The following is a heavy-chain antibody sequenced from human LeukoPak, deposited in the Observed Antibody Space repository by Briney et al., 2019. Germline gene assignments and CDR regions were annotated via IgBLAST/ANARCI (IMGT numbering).Heavy chain of an antibody. J-gene: IGHJ3*01. CDR3: ARGSVRFGELFVPFDV. Sequence: ASVNVSCKASGYTFTGYYMHWVRQAPGQRLEWMGWISPYNGNANYEQKLQGRVTMTTDTSTSTAYMELRNLRSDDTAVYYCARGSVRFGELFVPFDVWGQGTMVTASS. D-gene: IGHD3-10*01. CDR2: ISPYNGNA. CDR1: GYTFTGYY. V-gene: IGHV1-18*04.